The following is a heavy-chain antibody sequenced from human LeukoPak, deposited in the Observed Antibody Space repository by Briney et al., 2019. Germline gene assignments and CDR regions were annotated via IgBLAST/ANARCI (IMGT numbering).Heavy chain of an antibody. CDR2: ISDSGGST. CDR1: GFTFSSYA. Sequence: GGSLRLSCAASGFTFSSYAMNWFRQAPGKGLEWVSFISDSGGSTYYAESVKGRFTISRDNSKNTLYLQMSSLRAKDTAIYYCAKDASRRPSDYWGPGTLVTVSS. J-gene: IGHJ4*02. V-gene: IGHV3-23*01. D-gene: IGHD2-2*01. CDR3: AKDASRRPSDY.